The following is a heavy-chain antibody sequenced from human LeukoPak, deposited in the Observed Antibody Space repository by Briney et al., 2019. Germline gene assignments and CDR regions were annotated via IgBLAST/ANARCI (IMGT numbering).Heavy chain of an antibody. Sequence: PGGSLRLSCAASGFTFSNAWMSWVRQAPGKGLEWVGRIKSRAAGGTTDYAAPVKGRFTISRDDSKNTLYLQMNSLQTEDTAVYYCTTGQLALTYDFWSAADYYYYMDVWGKGTTVTVSS. D-gene: IGHD3-3*01. CDR1: GFTFSNAW. CDR3: TTGQLALTYDFWSAADYYYYMDV. J-gene: IGHJ6*03. CDR2: IKSRAAGGTT. V-gene: IGHV3-15*01.